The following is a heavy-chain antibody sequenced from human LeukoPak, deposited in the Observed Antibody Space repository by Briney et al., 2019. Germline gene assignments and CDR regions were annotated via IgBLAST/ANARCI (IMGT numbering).Heavy chain of an antibody. J-gene: IGHJ4*02. D-gene: IGHD5-12*01. V-gene: IGHV4-34*01. Sequence: TSETLSLTCAVYGGSFSGYYWSWIRQPPGKGLEWIGEINHSGSTNYNPSLKSRVTISVDTSKNQFSLKLSSVTAADTAVYYCARDTHSQYSGYVLFDYWGQGTLVTVSS. CDR3: ARDTHSQYSGYVLFDY. CDR1: GGSFSGYY. CDR2: INHSGST.